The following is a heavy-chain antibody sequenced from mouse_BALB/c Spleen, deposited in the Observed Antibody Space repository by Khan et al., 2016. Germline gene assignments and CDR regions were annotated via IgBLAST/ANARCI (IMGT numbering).Heavy chain of an antibody. J-gene: IGHJ1*01. CDR2: IYPGNSDT. CDR3: TRDRDWYFDV. V-gene: IGHV1-5*01. Sequence: VQLQQSGTVLARPGASVKMSCKASGYRFTSYWMHWVKQRPGQGLEWIGGIYPGNSDTSYNQKFKGKAKLTAVTSASTAYMEFSSLTNEVSAVYYGTRDRDWYFDVWGAGTTVTVSS. CDR1: GYRFTSYW.